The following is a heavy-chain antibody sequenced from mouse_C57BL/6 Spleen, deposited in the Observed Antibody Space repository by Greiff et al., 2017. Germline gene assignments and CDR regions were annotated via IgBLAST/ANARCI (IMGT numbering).Heavy chain of an antibody. CDR2: INPNNGGT. CDR3: ARPDYLYAMDY. Sequence: EVKLMESGPELVKPGASVKIPCKASGYTFTDYNMDWVKQSHGKSLEWIGDINPNNGGTIYNQKFKGKATLTVDKSSSTAYMELRSLTSEDTAVYYCARPDYLYAMDYWGQGTSVTVSS. D-gene: IGHD2-4*01. J-gene: IGHJ4*01. V-gene: IGHV1-18*01. CDR1: GYTFTDYN.